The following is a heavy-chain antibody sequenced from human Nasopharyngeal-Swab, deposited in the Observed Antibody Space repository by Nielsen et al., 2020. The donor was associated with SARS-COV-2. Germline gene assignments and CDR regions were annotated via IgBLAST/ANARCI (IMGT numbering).Heavy chain of an antibody. D-gene: IGHD6-13*01. Sequence: GSLKISCEASGFTFESYGMTWVRQAPGKGLEWVSTISGSGDNTHYADSVRGRFTISRDNSQRTVFLQMTSLRAGDTALYYCAKDPSAAMDVWGKGTTVIVSS. CDR3: AKDPSAAMDV. CDR1: GFTFESYG. CDR2: ISGSGDNT. V-gene: IGHV3-23*01. J-gene: IGHJ6*03.